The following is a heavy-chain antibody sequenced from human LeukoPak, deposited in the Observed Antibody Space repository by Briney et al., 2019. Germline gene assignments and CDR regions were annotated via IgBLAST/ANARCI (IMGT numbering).Heavy chain of an antibody. J-gene: IGHJ4*02. V-gene: IGHV3-64D*09. CDR1: GFPFSAYA. Sequence: GGSLRLSCSVSGFPFSAYAMHWARQAPGKGLEYASSISSDGGGTYYADSVKGRFTISRDNSKNTLYLQMSSLRVDDTAVYYCVKDRWIDYRGQGTLVTVSS. CDR2: ISSDGGGT. CDR3: VKDRWIDY. D-gene: IGHD1-1*01.